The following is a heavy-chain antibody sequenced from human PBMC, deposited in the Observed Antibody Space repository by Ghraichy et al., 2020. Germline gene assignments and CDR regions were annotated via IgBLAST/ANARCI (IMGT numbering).Heavy chain of an antibody. V-gene: IGHV3-23*01. CDR3: AKEEMVPYFDY. CDR1: GFTFSNYA. D-gene: IGHD2-8*01. J-gene: IGHJ4*02. CDR2: ITSSGTVT. Sequence: GGSLRLSCAASGFTFSNYAMSWVRQAPEEGLEWVSAITSSGTVTYYADSVRGRFTISRDNSKNTLYLQMYTLRVEDTAVDYCAKEEMVPYFDYWGQGALVTVSS.